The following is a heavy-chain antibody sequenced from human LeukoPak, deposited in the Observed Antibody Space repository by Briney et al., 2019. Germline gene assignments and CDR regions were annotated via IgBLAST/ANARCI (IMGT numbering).Heavy chain of an antibody. Sequence: GGSLRLSCAASGFTVSDNYMSWVRQAPGKGLEWVSLIYSGGTTDYADSVKGRFTISRDISKNTLSLQMSSLRAEDTAVYYCAGGTDFWSGYSFDSWGQGTLVTVSS. CDR1: GFTVSDNY. CDR3: AGGTDFWSGYSFDS. J-gene: IGHJ4*02. V-gene: IGHV3-53*01. D-gene: IGHD3-3*01. CDR2: IYSGGTT.